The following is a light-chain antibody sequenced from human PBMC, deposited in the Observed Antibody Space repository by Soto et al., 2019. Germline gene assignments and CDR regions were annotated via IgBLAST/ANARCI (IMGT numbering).Light chain of an antibody. CDR2: EVN. V-gene: IGLV2-23*02. J-gene: IGLJ3*02. CDR3: CSSVGSPNWV. CDR1: SSDVGSCNC. Sequence: QSVLTQPASVSGSPGQSITISCTGTSSDVGSCNCVSWYQQHPGKAPTLMIYEVNKRPSGVSNRFSGSKSGNTASLTISGLQAEDEADYYCCSSVGSPNWVFGGGTKLTFL.